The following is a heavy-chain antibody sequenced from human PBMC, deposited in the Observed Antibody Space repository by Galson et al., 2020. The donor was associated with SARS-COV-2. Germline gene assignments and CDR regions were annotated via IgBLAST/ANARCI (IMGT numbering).Heavy chain of an antibody. CDR3: AKLAEGRRSSEDY. J-gene: IGHJ4*02. CDR2: IYSIGTT. Sequence: ETSETLSLTCTVSRGPISGYYWSWIRQTPGKKLEWLGRIYSIGTTDYNPSLKSRVTISVDTSKNQFSLTLISVTAADTAVYYCAKLAEGRRSSEDYWGQGTLVTVSS. CDR1: RGPISGYY. V-gene: IGHV4-59*08.